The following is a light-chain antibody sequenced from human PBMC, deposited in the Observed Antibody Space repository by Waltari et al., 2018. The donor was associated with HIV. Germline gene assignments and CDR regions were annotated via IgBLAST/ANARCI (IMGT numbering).Light chain of an antibody. J-gene: IGKJ2*01. CDR2: GAS. CDR1: QSVSSSY. CDR3: QQYGSSPPYT. V-gene: IGKV3-20*01. Sequence: ESVLTQSPGTLSLSPGERATLSCRASQSVSSSYLAWYQQKPGQAPRLLIYGASSRATGSPDRFSGRGSGTDFTLTISRLEPEDFAVYYCQQYGSSPPYTFGQGTTLEIK.